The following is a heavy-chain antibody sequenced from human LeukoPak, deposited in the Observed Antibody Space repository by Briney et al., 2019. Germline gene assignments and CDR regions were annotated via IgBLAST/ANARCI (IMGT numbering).Heavy chain of an antibody. J-gene: IGHJ4*02. CDR2: ISSGSTYI. CDR1: GFTFSSYA. D-gene: IGHD3-10*01. CDR3: TRATLGESDF. Sequence: PGGSLRLSCAASGFTFSSYAMSWVRQAPGKGLVWVSSISSGSTYIFYGDSVKGRFTTSRDNAKSSVFLQMNSLRDDDTAVYYCTRATLGESDFWGQGTLVTVSS. V-gene: IGHV3-21*01.